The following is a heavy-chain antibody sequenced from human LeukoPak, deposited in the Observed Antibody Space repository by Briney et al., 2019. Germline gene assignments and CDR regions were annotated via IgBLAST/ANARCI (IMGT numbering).Heavy chain of an antibody. CDR3: ARGGNYYDFWSGYYDGFDY. CDR1: GFTFSDYY. Sequence: GGSLRLSCAASGFTFSDYYMSWIRQAPGKGLEWVSYISSSGSTIYYADSVKGRFTISRDNAKNSLYLQMNSLIAEDTAVYYCARGGNYYDFWSGYYDGFDYWGQGTLVTVSS. D-gene: IGHD3-3*01. J-gene: IGHJ4*02. CDR2: ISSSGSTI. V-gene: IGHV3-11*04.